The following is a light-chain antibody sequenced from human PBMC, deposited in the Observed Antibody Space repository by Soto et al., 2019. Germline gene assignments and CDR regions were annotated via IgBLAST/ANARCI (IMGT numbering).Light chain of an antibody. V-gene: IGLV2-14*01. J-gene: IGLJ3*02. Sequence: QAVVTQPASVSGSPGQSITISCTGTASDIGNYNYVSWYQLHPGKAPKLLIYGVSNRPSGVSNRFSGSKSGNAASLTISGLQAEDEADYYCSSYTAYTTLWVFGGGTQLTVL. CDR1: ASDIGNYNY. CDR2: GVS. CDR3: SSYTAYTTLWV.